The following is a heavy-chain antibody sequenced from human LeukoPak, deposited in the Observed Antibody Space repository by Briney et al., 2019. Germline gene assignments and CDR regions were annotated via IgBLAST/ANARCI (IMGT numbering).Heavy chain of an antibody. J-gene: IGHJ4*02. CDR2: ISYDGSNK. D-gene: IGHD1-26*01. CDR1: GFTFSSYG. Sequence: PGRSLRLSCAASGFTFSSYGMHWVRQAPGKGLEWVAVISYDGSNKYYADSVKGRFTISRDNSKNTLYLQMNSPRAEDTAVYYCAKDSRGSYCGGHFDYWGQGTLVTVSS. CDR3: AKDSRGSYCGGHFDY. V-gene: IGHV3-30*18.